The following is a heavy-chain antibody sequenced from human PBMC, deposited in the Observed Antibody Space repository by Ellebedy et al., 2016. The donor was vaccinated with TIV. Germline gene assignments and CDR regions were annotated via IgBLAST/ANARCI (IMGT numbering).Heavy chain of an antibody. D-gene: IGHD3-9*01. V-gene: IGHV4-39*01. CDR3: AADYDIVAGYYRGDAFDV. Sequence: SETLSLXXTVSGGSISRTTYYWGWIRQPPGKGLEWLGTIYYTGTTYYNPSLNSRVTISIDTSKNQFSLKLNSVTAADTAVYYCAADYDIVAGYYRGDAFDVWGQGTTVTVSS. CDR1: GGSISRTTYY. J-gene: IGHJ3*01. CDR2: IYYTGTT.